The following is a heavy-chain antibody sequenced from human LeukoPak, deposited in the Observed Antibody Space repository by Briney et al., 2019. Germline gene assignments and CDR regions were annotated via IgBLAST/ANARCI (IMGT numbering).Heavy chain of an antibody. CDR2: ISYDGSNK. CDR3: ARDSYYYDSSGRGPYDY. J-gene: IGHJ4*02. V-gene: IGHV3-30*19. Sequence: GGSLRLSCAASGFTFSSYGMHWVRQAPGKGLEWVAVISYDGSNKYYADSVKGRFTISRDNSKNTLYLQMNSLRAEDTAVYYCARDSYYYDSSGRGPYDYWGQGTLVILSS. D-gene: IGHD3-22*01. CDR1: GFTFSSYG.